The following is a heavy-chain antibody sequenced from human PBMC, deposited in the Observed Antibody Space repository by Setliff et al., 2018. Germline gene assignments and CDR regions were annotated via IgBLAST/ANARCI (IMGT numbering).Heavy chain of an antibody. CDR3: ARSQWDGLWFKELLSN. CDR2: INPNSGGT. Sequence: GASVKVSCKASGYTFTGYYMHWVRQAPGQGPEWMGWINPNSGGTNYAQKFQGRVTMTTDTSTSTAYMELRSLTSDDTAVYYCARSQWDGLWFKELLSNWGQGTLVTVSS. D-gene: IGHD3-10*01. CDR1: GYTFTGYY. V-gene: IGHV1-2*02. J-gene: IGHJ4*02.